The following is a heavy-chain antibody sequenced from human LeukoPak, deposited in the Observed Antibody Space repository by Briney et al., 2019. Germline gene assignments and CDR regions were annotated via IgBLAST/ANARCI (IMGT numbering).Heavy chain of an antibody. Sequence: PGGSLRLSCAASGFTFSSYSMNWVRQAPGKGLEWVSYISSSSSTIYYADSVKGRFTISRDNAKNSLYLQMNNLRAEDTAVYYCARDPGIAAAAGWFDPWGQGTLVTVSS. D-gene: IGHD6-13*01. V-gene: IGHV3-48*04. CDR1: GFTFSSYS. CDR3: ARDPGIAAAAGWFDP. J-gene: IGHJ5*02. CDR2: ISSSSSTI.